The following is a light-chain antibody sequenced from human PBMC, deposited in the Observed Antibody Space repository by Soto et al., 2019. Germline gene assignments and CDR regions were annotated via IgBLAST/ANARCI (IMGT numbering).Light chain of an antibody. CDR2: SAS. CDR1: QGISDY. J-gene: IGKJ4*01. Sequence: DIQMTQSPSSLSASVGDRVTITCRAGQGISDYLAWYQQKSGKVPKLLIYSASTLQSGVPSRFSGSGSGTDFTLPISSLQPEDVATYYCHKYNSAPLTFGVGTKVEI. V-gene: IGKV1-27*01. CDR3: HKYNSAPLT.